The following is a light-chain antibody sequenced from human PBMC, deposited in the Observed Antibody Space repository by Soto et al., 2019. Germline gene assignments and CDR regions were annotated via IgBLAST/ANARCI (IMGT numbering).Light chain of an antibody. V-gene: IGKV1-5*03. Sequence: DIQMTQSPSTLSASEGDRVTITCRASQNISSRLAWYQQKPGKPPKLLIYKASTLQSGVPSGFSGSGSGTEFTLTISSLQPDHFATYYCQHYNGYPFTFGQGTKLEIK. CDR1: QNISSR. CDR2: KAS. J-gene: IGKJ2*01. CDR3: QHYNGYPFT.